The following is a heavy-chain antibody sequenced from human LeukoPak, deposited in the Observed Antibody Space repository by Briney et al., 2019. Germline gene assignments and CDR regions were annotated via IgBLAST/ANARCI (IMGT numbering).Heavy chain of an antibody. J-gene: IGHJ3*02. CDR1: GASISSYY. V-gene: IGHV4-59*08. D-gene: IGHD3-10*01. Sequence: PSETLSLTCTVSGASISSYYWSWIRQPPGKGLEWIGYIYYAGSTNCNPSLRSRVTISVDTSKNLFSLRLNSVTAADEAVYYCARYGSGAYGFDMWGQGTMVTVSS. CDR2: IYYAGST. CDR3: ARYGSGAYGFDM.